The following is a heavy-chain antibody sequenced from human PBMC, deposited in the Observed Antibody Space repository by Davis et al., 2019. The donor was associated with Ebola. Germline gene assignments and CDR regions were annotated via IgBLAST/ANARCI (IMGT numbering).Heavy chain of an antibody. V-gene: IGHV1-24*01. Sequence: ASVKVSCKVSGYTLTELSMHWVRQAPGKGLEWMGGFDPEDGETIYAQKFQGRVTMTEDTSTDTAYMELSSLRSEDTAVYYCATEGGAEVVPAARLHPYYYYGRDVWGQGTTVTVSS. CDR3: ATEGGAEVVPAARLHPYYYYGRDV. D-gene: IGHD2-2*01. J-gene: IGHJ6*02. CDR1: GYTLTELS. CDR2: FDPEDGET.